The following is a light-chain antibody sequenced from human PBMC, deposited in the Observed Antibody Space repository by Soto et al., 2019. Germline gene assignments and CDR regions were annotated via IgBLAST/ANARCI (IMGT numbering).Light chain of an antibody. Sequence: DIQMTQSPSSVSASVGDRVTITCRASQGVSRWLAWYQQKPGKAPKLLIYAASSLQIGVPSRFSGSGSGTDFTLTISSLQPEDFATYYCQQANSFPPSLTFGGGTKVEI. CDR2: AAS. J-gene: IGKJ4*01. CDR3: QQANSFPPSLT. V-gene: IGKV1-12*01. CDR1: QGVSRW.